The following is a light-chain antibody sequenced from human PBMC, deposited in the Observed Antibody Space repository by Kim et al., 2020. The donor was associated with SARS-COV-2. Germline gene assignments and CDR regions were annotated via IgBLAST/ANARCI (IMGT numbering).Light chain of an antibody. CDR2: AAS. CDR1: QSISSY. V-gene: IGKV1-39*01. CDR3: QQSYSKPFT. Sequence: DIQMTQSPSSLSASVGDRVTITCRASQSISSYLNWYHQKPGKAPKLLIYAASSLQSGVPSRFSGSGSGTDFTLTISSLQPEDFATYYRQQSYSKPFTIGGGTKVDIK. J-gene: IGKJ4*01.